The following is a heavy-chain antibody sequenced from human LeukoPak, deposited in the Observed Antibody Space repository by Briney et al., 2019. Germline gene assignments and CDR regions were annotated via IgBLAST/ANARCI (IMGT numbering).Heavy chain of an antibody. CDR1: GFTFSSYG. V-gene: IGHV3-33*06. CDR3: AKDTGWFDP. Sequence: GGSLRLSCAASGFTFSSYGMHWVRQAPGKGLEWVAVIWYDGSNKYYADSVKGRFTISRDNSKNTLYLQMNSLRSEDTAVYYCAKDTGWFDPWGQGTLVTVSS. CDR2: IWYDGSNK. D-gene: IGHD2-8*02. J-gene: IGHJ5*02.